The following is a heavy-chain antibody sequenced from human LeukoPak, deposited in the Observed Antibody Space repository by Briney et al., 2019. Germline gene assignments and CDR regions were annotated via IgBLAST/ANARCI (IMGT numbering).Heavy chain of an antibody. CDR3: ARQVDSTYFNF. CDR1: VDSISSSSYY. D-gene: IGHD5-12*01. J-gene: IGHJ4*02. V-gene: IGHV4-39*01. Sequence: SETLSLTCTVSVDSISSSSYYWGWIRQAPGKGLEWIGSIYYSGRTYYNPSLKSRVTISVDTSKNQFSLRLSSVTAPDTAFYYCARQVDSTYFNFWGQGTLVTVSS. CDR2: IYYSGRT.